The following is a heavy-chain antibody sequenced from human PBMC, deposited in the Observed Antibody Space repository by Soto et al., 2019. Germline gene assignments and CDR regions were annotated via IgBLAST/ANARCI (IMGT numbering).Heavy chain of an antibody. CDR2: IWYDGSNK. V-gene: IGHV3-33*01. D-gene: IGHD6-13*01. CDR3: ASLGAAAGNLGIFDY. CDR1: GFTFSSYG. Sequence: GGSLRLSCAASGFTFSSYGMHWVRQAPGKGLEWVAVIWYDGSNKYYADSVKGRFTISRDNSKNTLYLQMNSLRAEDTAVYYCASLGAAAGNLGIFDYWGQGTLVTVSS. J-gene: IGHJ4*02.